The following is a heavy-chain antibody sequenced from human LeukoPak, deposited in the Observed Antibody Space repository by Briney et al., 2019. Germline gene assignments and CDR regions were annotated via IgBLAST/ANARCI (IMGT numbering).Heavy chain of an antibody. V-gene: IGHV4-59*01. J-gene: IGHJ3*02. CDR2: IYYSGST. Sequence: SETLFLTCTVSGGSISSYYWSWIRQPPGKGLEWIGYIYYSGSTNYNPSLKSRVTISVDTSKNQFSLKLSSVTAADTAVYYCARDMGSEGKAFDIWGQGTMVTVSS. CDR3: ARDMGSEGKAFDI. CDR1: GGSISSYY. D-gene: IGHD3-10*01.